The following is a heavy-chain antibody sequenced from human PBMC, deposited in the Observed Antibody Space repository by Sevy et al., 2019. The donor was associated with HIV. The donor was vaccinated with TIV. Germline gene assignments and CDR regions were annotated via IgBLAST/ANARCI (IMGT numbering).Heavy chain of an antibody. D-gene: IGHD3-3*01. J-gene: IGHJ4*02. CDR3: ATGDTSGYYWSSFNY. Sequence: GGSLRLSCAASGFTFRSVWMNWVRQAPGKGLEWVGHIRSRADGATTDFGGPVKGRFSISRDDSRNMFFLQMAGLKTEDTAVYYCATGDTSGYYWSSFNYWGQGTQVTVSS. CDR1: GFTFRSVW. V-gene: IGHV3-15*01. CDR2: IRSRADGATT.